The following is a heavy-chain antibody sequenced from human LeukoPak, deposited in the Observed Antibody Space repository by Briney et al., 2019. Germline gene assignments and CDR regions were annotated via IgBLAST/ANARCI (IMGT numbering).Heavy chain of an antibody. V-gene: IGHV3-7*03. CDR3: ARDWVAGVPFDAFDI. J-gene: IGHJ3*02. CDR2: IKEDGSEK. Sequence: PGGSLRLSCAASGFTLSSYWMSWVRQAPGKGLKWVANIKEDGSEKYYVDSVKGRFTISRDNAKNSLYLHMNSLTAEDTAMYYCARDWVAGVPFDAFDIWGQGTMVSVSS. D-gene: IGHD3-10*01. CDR1: GFTLSSYW.